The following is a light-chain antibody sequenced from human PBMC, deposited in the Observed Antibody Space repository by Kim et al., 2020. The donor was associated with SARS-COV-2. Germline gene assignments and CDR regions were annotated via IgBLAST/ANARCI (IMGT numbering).Light chain of an antibody. CDR3: LQRYTWPLT. V-gene: IGKV3-11*01. CDR1: QNIRTF. CDR2: DAS. Sequence: GERAALPCRASQNIRTFLAWYQQRPGQAPWLPTFDASSRATGIPARFSGSGSGTDFTLTIDTLEPEDFAVYYCLQRYTWPLTFGGGTKVDIK. J-gene: IGKJ4*01.